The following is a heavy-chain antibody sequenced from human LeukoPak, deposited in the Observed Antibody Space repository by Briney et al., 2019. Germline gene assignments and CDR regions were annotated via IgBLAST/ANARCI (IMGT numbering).Heavy chain of an antibody. J-gene: IGHJ4*02. CDR2: TYYRSRWYS. CDR1: GDSVSSNSAA. D-gene: IGHD6-19*01. Sequence: SQTLSLTCAISGDSVSSNSAAWNWIRQSPSRGLEWLGRTYYRSRWYSDYAVSVKSRITINPDTSKNQFSLQLNSVTPEDTAVYYCARARWVAGIVSFDYWGQGTLVTVSS. V-gene: IGHV6-1*01. CDR3: ARARWVAGIVSFDY.